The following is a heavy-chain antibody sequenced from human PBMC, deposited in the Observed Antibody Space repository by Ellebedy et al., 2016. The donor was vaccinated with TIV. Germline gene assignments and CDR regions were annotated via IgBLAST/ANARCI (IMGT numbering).Heavy chain of an antibody. CDR2: ISYDGSNK. D-gene: IGHD7-27*01. V-gene: IGHV3-30*03. CDR3: ARDSKTGDPDRGNWYFDL. Sequence: GGSLRLXXAASGFTFSSYGMHWVRQAPGKGLEWVAVISYDGSNKYYADSVKGRFTISRDNSKNTLYLQMNSLRAEDTAVYYCARDSKTGDPDRGNWYFDLWGRGTLVTVSS. J-gene: IGHJ2*01. CDR1: GFTFSSYG.